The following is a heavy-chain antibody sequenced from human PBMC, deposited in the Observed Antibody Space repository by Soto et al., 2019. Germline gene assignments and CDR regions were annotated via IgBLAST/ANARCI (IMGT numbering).Heavy chain of an antibody. J-gene: IGHJ4*02. CDR1: GFTFSSYA. V-gene: IGHV3-23*01. D-gene: IGHD1-26*01. CDR3: ATDQGYSGNYHARPAFDY. Sequence: EVQLLESGGGLVQPGGSLRLSCAASGFTFSSYALIWVRQAPGKGLEWVSAISGRDGTTYYADSVKGRFTISRDNSKNALYLQMNSLRAEDTAVYYCATDQGYSGNYHARPAFDYWGQGTLVTVSS. CDR2: ISGRDGTT.